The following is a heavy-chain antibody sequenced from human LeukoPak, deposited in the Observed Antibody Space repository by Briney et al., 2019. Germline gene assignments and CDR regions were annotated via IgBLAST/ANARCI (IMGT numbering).Heavy chain of an antibody. J-gene: IGHJ5*02. V-gene: IGHV6-1*01. CDR1: GHIVSSNSVT. CDR2: TYYRSTWYN. CDR3: ARRLTQYDCFDP. Sequence: SQTLSLTCAISGHIVSSNSVTWNWIRQSPSRGLDWLGRTYYRSTWYNDYAVSVRGRITVNPDTSKNQFSLHLNSVTPEDTAVYYCARRLTQYDCFDPWGQGILVTVSS. D-gene: IGHD2-2*01.